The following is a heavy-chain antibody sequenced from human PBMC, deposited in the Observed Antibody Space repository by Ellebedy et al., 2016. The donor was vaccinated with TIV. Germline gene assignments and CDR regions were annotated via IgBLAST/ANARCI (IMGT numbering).Heavy chain of an antibody. Sequence: PGGSLRLSCEGSGMTFRIYAMSWVRKAPGKGLEWVSGFRSSGTETEYADSVKDRFTISRDDFKNTLFLQMNSLTAEDTALYYCAAYFYESSGFFPPLIYWGQGTLVTVS. V-gene: IGHV3-23*01. J-gene: IGHJ1*01. CDR2: FRSSGTET. D-gene: IGHD3-22*01. CDR3: AAYFYESSGFFPPLIY. CDR1: GMTFRIYA.